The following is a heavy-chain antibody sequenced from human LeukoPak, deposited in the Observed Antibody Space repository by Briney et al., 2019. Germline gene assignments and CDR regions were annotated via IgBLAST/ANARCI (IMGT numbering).Heavy chain of an antibody. CDR2: TSYDESYK. V-gene: IGHV3-30*18. CDR1: GFTFSSYG. J-gene: IGHJ4*02. Sequence: GGSLRLSCAASGFTFSSYGMHWVRQAPGKGLEWVAITSYDESYKNYADSVKGRFTISRDNSKNTLYLQMNSLRADDTAVYYCAKGLSGFLATFEYWGQGTLVTV. CDR3: AKGLSGFLATFEY. D-gene: IGHD3-22*01.